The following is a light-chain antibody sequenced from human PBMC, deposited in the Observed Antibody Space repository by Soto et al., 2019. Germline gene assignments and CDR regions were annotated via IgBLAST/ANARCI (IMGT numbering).Light chain of an antibody. V-gene: IGLV2-23*01. CDR1: SSDVGSYNL. CDR2: EGS. Sequence: QSALTQPASVSGSPGQSITISCTGASSDVGSYNLVSWYQQHPGKAPKLMIYEGSKRPSGVSNRFSGFKSGNTASLTISGLQAEDEADYYCCSYAGSSTYVFGTGTKVPVL. CDR3: CSYAGSSTYV. J-gene: IGLJ1*01.